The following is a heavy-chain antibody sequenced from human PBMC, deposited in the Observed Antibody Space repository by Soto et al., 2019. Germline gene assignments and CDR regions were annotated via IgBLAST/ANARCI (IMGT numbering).Heavy chain of an antibody. J-gene: IGHJ6*02. CDR1: GYTFTSYS. D-gene: IGHD2-8*01. V-gene: IGHV1-18*01. CDR2: ISASNGNT. Sequence: QVQLVESGAEVKNSGASVKVSCKASGYTFTSYSFSWVRQAPGQGLEWMGWISASNGNTNYAQKLQGRVTMTTDTSTGTAYMELRSLRYDDTATYYCARDSVRYCRDGVCYQVYYYFAMDVWRQGTTFTVS. CDR3: ARDSVRYCRDGVCYQVYYYFAMDV.